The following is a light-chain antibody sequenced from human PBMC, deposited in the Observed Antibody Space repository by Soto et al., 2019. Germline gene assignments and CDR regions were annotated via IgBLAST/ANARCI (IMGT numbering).Light chain of an antibody. CDR3: MQSLRNGRT. CDR1: QSLLHSNGYNY. Sequence: DIVMTQSPLSLPVTPGEPASISCRSSQSLLHSNGYNYLDWYLQKPGQSPQLLIYLGSSRASGVPDRFSGSGSGTDFTLKISRVEAEDVGVYYCMQSLRNGRTFSQGTKVEIK. CDR2: LGS. V-gene: IGKV2-28*01. J-gene: IGKJ1*01.